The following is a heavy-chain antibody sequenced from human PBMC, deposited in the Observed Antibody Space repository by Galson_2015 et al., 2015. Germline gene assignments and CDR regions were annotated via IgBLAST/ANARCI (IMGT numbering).Heavy chain of an antibody. V-gene: IGHV4-34*01. CDR1: GGSFSGYY. CDR2: INHSGST. D-gene: IGHD2-2*01. Sequence: ETLSLTCAVYGGSFSGYYWSWIRQPPGKGLEWIGEINHSGSTNYNPSLKSRVTISVDTSKNQFSLKLSSVTAADTAVYYCARGGDIVVVPAAHEAGNYYGMDVWGQGTTVTVSS. J-gene: IGHJ6*02. CDR3: ARGGDIVVVPAAHEAGNYYGMDV.